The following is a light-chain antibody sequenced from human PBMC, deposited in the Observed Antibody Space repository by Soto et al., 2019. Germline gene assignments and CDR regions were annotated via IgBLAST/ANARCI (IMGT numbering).Light chain of an antibody. J-gene: IGKJ1*01. CDR1: QSVSSSY. CDR2: GAS. CDR3: QQYGSSPWT. V-gene: IGKV3-20*01. Sequence: EIVLTQSPGTLSSSLGERATLSCRASQSVSSSYLAWYQQKPGEAPWLLIYGASSRDSGTPDRFSGSGSGTDFTLTISRLEPEDFAVYYCQQYGSSPWTFGRGTKVEIK.